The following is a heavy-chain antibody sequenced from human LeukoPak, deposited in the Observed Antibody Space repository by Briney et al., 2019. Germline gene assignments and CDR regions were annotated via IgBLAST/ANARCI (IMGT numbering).Heavy chain of an antibody. Sequence: GGSLRLSCAASGFTFITYAMSWVRQAPGKVLEWVSGISGSGTGGRTYYADSVKGRFTISRDNSKNTLYLQMNSLRAEDTAVYYCAKAGSIRFDYWGQGTLVTVSS. CDR3: AKAGSIRFDY. J-gene: IGHJ4*02. D-gene: IGHD1-26*01. CDR2: ISGSGTGGRT. V-gene: IGHV3-23*01. CDR1: GFTFITYA.